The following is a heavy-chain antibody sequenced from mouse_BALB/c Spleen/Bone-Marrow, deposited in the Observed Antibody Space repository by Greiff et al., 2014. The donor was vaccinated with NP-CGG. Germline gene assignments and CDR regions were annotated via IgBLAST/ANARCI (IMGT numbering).Heavy chain of an antibody. V-gene: IGHV1-5*01. CDR1: GYTFTNYW. CDR2: IYPGNNDA. CDR3: ARNWDWVFAY. D-gene: IGHD4-1*01. J-gene: IGHJ3*01. Sequence: EVQLQQSGTVLARPGASLRMSCKASGYTFTNYWISWIKQRPGQGLEWIGAIYPGNNDAKYTQKFKAKAKLTAVTSTSTADMELSSLTNEDSAVYYCARNWDWVFAYWGQGTLVTVSA.